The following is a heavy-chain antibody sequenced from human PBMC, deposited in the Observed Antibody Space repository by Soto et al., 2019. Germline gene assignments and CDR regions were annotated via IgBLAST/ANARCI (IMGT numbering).Heavy chain of an antibody. D-gene: IGHD6-19*01. CDR3: ARGAVDSSGWYVDY. J-gene: IGHJ4*02. CDR1: GGTFSSYT. V-gene: IGHV1-69*02. CDR2: IIPILGIA. Sequence: QVQLVQSGAEVKKPGSSVKVSCKASGGTFSSYTISWVRQAPGQGLEWMGRIIPILGIANYAQKFQGRVTITSDKSTRTAYMELSSLRSEDTAVYYCARGAVDSSGWYVDYWGQGTLVTVSS.